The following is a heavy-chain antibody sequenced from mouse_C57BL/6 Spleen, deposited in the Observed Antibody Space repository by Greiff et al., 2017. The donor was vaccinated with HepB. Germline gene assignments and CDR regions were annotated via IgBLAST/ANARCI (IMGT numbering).Heavy chain of an antibody. V-gene: IGHV1-53*01. J-gene: IGHJ3*01. CDR1: GYTFTSYW. CDR2: INPSNGGT. Sequence: QVQLQQPGTELVKPGASVKLSCKASGYTFTSYWMHWVKQRPGQGLEWIGNINPSNGGTNYNEKFKSKATLTVDKSSSTAYMQLSSLTSEDSAVYYCARVDIYYYGSSSAWFAYWGQGTLVTVSA. CDR3: ARVDIYYYGSSSAWFAY. D-gene: IGHD1-1*01.